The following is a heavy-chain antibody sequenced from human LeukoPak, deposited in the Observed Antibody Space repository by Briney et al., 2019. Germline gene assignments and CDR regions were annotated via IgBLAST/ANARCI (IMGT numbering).Heavy chain of an antibody. CDR2: IYYSGST. CDR1: GGSISSNSYY. CDR3: ARHVYVVYLDY. D-gene: IGHD2-15*01. J-gene: IGHJ4*02. V-gene: IGHV4-39*01. Sequence: SETLSLTCTVSGGSISSNSYYWVWIRQPPGKGLEWIGSIYYSGSTYYNPFLKSRVTISVDTSNNQFSLALSSVNAADTAVYYCARHVYVVYLDYWGQGTLVTVSS.